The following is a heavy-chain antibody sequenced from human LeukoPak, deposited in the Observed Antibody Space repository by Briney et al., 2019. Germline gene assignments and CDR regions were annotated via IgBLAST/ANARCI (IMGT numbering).Heavy chain of an antibody. CDR3: ARDWGLVDMGGQPGP. CDR2: INPNSGGT. D-gene: IGHD5-12*01. V-gene: IGHV1-2*02. CDR1: GYTFTGYY. J-gene: IGHJ3*01. Sequence: GASVKVSCKASGYTFTGYYMHWVRQAPGQGLEWMGWINPNSGGTNYAQKFQGRVTMTRDTSISTAYMELSRLRSDDTAVYYCARDWGLVDMGGQPGPWGQGTMVTVSS.